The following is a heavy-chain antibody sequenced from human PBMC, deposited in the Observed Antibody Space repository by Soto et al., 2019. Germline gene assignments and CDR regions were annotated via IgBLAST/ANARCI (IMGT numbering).Heavy chain of an antibody. CDR1: GYKFTSYW. Sequence: LMISCRTSGYKFTSYWIAWVRQMPGKGLEWMGIIFPSDSDTRYSPSFQGQVTISADRSTSTVFLQWASLKASDTAVYFCARKDKSGYFNWFDPWGQGTLVTVSS. CDR2: IFPSDSDT. J-gene: IGHJ5*02. D-gene: IGHD5-12*01. V-gene: IGHV5-51*01. CDR3: ARKDKSGYFNWFDP.